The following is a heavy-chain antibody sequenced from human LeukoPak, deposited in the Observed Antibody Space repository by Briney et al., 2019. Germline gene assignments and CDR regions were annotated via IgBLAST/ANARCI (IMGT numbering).Heavy chain of an antibody. CDR3: ARRSSVVVPAANFDY. V-gene: IGHV4-39*07. D-gene: IGHD2-2*01. CDR1: GGSISSSSYY. CDR2: IYYSGST. J-gene: IGHJ4*02. Sequence: PSETLSLTCTVSGGSISSSSYYWGWIRQPPGKGLEWIGSIYYSGSTYYNPSLKSRVTISVDTSKDQFSLKLSSVTAADTAVYYCARRSSVVVPAANFDYWGQGTLVTVSS.